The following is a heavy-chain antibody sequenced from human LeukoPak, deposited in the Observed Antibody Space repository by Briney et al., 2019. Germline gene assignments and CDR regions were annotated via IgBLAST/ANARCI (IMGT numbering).Heavy chain of an antibody. V-gene: IGHV4-61*02. CDR2: IYTSGST. CDR3: ARVGRSSSGSLPDY. CDR1: GGSISSGSYY. Sequence: SQTLSLTCTVSGGSISSGSYYWSWIRQPAGKGLEWIGRIYTSGSTNYNPSLKSRVTISVDTSKNQFSLKLSSVTASDTAVYYCARVGRSSSGSLPDYWGQETLVTVSS. J-gene: IGHJ4*02. D-gene: IGHD6-19*01.